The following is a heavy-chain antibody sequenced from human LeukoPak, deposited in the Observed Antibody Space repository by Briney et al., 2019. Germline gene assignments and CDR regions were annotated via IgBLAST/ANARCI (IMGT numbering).Heavy chain of an antibody. CDR1: GFTFSSCN. Sequence: PGGSLRLPCAASGFTFSSCNMNWVPQAPGKGLVGVSSISSSSYIYDAKSVKGRFTIPRDNAKNSLYLQRNSLRAADTAVYYCARGYSSCWFDFWGQGTLATVSS. CDR3: ARGYSSCWFDF. D-gene: IGHD6-19*01. J-gene: IGHJ4*02. V-gene: IGHV3-21*01. CDR2: ISSSSYI.